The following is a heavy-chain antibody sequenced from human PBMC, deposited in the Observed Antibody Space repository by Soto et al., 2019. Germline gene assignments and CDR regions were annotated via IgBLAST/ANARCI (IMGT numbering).Heavy chain of an antibody. CDR3: TTVEGSG. CDR2: IKSKTGGGTT. CDR1: GFIFGNAW. J-gene: IGHJ4*02. V-gene: IGHV3-15*07. D-gene: IGHD6-19*01. Sequence: EVQLVESGEGLERLGGSLKPSCAASGFIFGNAWRNWVRQVPGKGLDWVGRIKSKTGGGTTDYAAPVKGRFTISRDDSKNTLYLQMNSLKTEDTAVYYCTTVEGSGWGQGTLVTVSS.